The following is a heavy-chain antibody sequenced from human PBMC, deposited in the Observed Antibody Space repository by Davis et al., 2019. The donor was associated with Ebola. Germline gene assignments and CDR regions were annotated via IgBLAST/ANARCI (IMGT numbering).Heavy chain of an antibody. J-gene: IGHJ6*02. CDR2: IYPGDSDT. V-gene: IGHV5-51*01. CDR3: AKTSNVGYYYGMDV. D-gene: IGHD1-26*01. Sequence: GGSLRLSCKGSGYSFTSTSNWIGWVRQKPGKGLEWMGIIYPGDSDTRYSPSFQGQVTISADKSISTAYLQWSSLKASDTAMYYCAKTSNVGYYYGMDVWGQGTTVTVSS. CDR1: GYSFTSTSNW.